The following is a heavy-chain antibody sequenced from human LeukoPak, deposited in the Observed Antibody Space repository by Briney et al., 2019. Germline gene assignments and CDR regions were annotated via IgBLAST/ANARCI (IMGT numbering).Heavy chain of an antibody. V-gene: IGHV1-69*13. CDR2: IIPIFGTA. D-gene: IGHD3-3*01. Sequence: SVKVSCKASGGTFSSYAISWVRQAPGQGLEWMGGIIPIFGTANYAQKFQGRVTITADESTSTAYMELSSLRSEDTAVYYCAGVPTYDFWSGYENYYYYGMDVWGQGTTVTVSS. CDR1: GGTFSSYA. CDR3: AGVPTYDFWSGYENYYYYGMDV. J-gene: IGHJ6*02.